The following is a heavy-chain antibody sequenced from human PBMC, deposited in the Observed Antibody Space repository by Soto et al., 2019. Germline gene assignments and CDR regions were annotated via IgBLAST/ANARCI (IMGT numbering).Heavy chain of an antibody. Sequence: QVQLVQSGAEVKKPGASVKVSCKASGYTFTSYGISWVRQAPGQGLEWMGWISAYNGNTNYAQKLQGRVTMTTDTSTSTAYMELRSLRSDDTAVYYCARDQGYYYDSSGYYDQPLAVNWFDPWGQGTLVTVSS. J-gene: IGHJ5*02. CDR2: ISAYNGNT. CDR1: GYTFTSYG. D-gene: IGHD3-22*01. CDR3: ARDQGYYYDSSGYYDQPLAVNWFDP. V-gene: IGHV1-18*04.